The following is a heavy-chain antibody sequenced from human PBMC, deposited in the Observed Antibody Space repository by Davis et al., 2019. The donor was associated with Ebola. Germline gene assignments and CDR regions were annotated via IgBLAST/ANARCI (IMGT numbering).Heavy chain of an antibody. Sequence: MPGASLRLSCAASGFTFSRNWMSWVRQAPGKGLEWVGYIYNSGATYYNPSLKSRVAISVDTFRTRFSLLLSSVTAADTAVYYCDRGPMVAPWYYFEYWCQGTLVTVSS. CDR1: GFTFSRNW. V-gene: IGHV4-4*02. D-gene: IGHD2-15*01. CDR3: DRGPMVAPWYYFEY. CDR2: IYNSGAT. J-gene: IGHJ4*02.